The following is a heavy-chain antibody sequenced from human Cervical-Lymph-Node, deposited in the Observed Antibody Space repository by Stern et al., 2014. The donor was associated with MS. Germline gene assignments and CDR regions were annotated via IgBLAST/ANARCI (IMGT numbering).Heavy chain of an antibody. CDR3: ARLTMNLYYYGSGEWDY. CDR1: GGSISSSSYY. D-gene: IGHD3-10*01. Sequence: QLQLQESGPGLVKPSETLSLTCTVSGGSISSSSYYWGWIRQPPGKGLEWIGSIYYSGSTYYNPSLKSRVTISVDTSKNQFSLKLSSVTAADTAVYYCARLTMNLYYYGSGEWDYWGQGTLVTVSS. J-gene: IGHJ4*02. CDR2: IYYSGST. V-gene: IGHV4-39*01.